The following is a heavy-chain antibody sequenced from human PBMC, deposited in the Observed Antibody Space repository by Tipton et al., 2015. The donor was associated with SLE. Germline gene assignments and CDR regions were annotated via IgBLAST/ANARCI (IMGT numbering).Heavy chain of an antibody. Sequence: QVQLVQSGAEGKKPGASVKVSCKASGYTFTSYGISWVRQAPGQGLEWMGWISAYNGNPNYAQKLQGRVTMTTDTSTSTAYMELRSLRSDDTAVYSCAGDPGNADDILAGYNNLDAFVIWGQGTMVAVS. J-gene: IGHJ3*02. V-gene: IGHV1-18*01. CDR3: AGDPGNADDILAGYNNLDAFVI. CDR1: GYTFTSYG. CDR2: ISAYNGNP. D-gene: IGHD3-9*01.